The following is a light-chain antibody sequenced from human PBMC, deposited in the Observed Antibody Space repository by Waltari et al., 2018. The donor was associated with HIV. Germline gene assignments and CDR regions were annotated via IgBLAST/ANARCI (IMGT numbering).Light chain of an antibody. V-gene: IGKV1-33*01. CDR3: QQYNSYPWT. Sequence: DIQMTQSPSSLSASIGDRVTITCQASQDISNYLNWYQQKPGKAPKLLINDASNLERGVPSRFTGSGSGTDFSFTINSLQPEDIATYYCQQYNSYPWTFGQGTKVEIK. CDR2: DAS. J-gene: IGKJ1*01. CDR1: QDISNY.